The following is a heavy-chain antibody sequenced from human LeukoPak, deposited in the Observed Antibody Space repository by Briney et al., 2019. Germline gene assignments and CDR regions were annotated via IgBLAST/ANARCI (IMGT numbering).Heavy chain of an antibody. Sequence: SETLSLTCAVYGGSFSGYYWSWIRQPPGKGLEWIGEINHSGSTNYNPSLKSRVTISVDTSKNQFSLKLSSVTAADTAVYYCARGGRITMIVGIRTKYYFDYWGQGTLVTVSS. CDR3: ARGGRITMIVGIRTKYYFDY. D-gene: IGHD3-22*01. J-gene: IGHJ4*02. CDR2: INHSGST. CDR1: GGSFSGYY. V-gene: IGHV4-34*01.